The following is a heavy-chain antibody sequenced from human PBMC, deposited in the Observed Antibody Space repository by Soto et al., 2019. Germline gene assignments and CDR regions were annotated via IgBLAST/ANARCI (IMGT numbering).Heavy chain of an antibody. J-gene: IGHJ6*04. CDR3: AKEKKYCSGSRLYGLDV. CDR1: GFSFSTYG. V-gene: IGHV3-30*18. CDR2: IANDGGNK. D-gene: IGHD3-10*01. Sequence: QVQLVESGGGVAQPGRSLGLSCAASGFSFSTYGMHWVRQAPGKGLEWVAAIANDGGNKYYGDSMKGRFTISRDNSKNTLYLQMNSLRGEDTAVYFCAKEKKYCSGSRLYGLDVWGEGTTVTVSS.